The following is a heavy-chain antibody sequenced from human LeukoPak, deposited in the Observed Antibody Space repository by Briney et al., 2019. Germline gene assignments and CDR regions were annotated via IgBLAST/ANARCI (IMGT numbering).Heavy chain of an antibody. CDR1: GFTFSSYA. V-gene: IGHV3-23*01. Sequence: GGSLRLSCAASGFTFSSYAMSWVRQAPGKGLGWVSAISGSGGSTYYADSVKGRFTISRDNSKNTLYLQMNSLRAEDTAVYYCAKDIVGARGGFDYWGQGTLVTVSS. J-gene: IGHJ4*02. CDR3: AKDIVGARGGFDY. CDR2: ISGSGGST. D-gene: IGHD1-26*01.